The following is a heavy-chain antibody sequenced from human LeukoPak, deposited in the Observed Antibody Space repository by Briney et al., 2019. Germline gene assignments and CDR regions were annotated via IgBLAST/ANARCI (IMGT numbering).Heavy chain of an antibody. Sequence: GGSLRLSCAASGFTFSTYWMHWVRQAPGKGLVWVSRINSDGSSTSYADSVKGRFTISRDNAKNSLYLQMNSLRAEDTAVYYCARGLRYFDWLAHFGYMDVWGKGTTVTISS. V-gene: IGHV3-74*01. D-gene: IGHD3-9*01. J-gene: IGHJ6*03. CDR1: GFTFSTYW. CDR3: ARGLRYFDWLAHFGYMDV. CDR2: INSDGSST.